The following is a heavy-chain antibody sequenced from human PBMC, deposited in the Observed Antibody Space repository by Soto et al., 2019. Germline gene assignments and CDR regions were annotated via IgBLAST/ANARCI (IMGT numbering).Heavy chain of an antibody. CDR2: ISYDGSNK. J-gene: IGHJ4*02. CDR3: AAQVATGY. D-gene: IGHD5-12*01. V-gene: IGHV3-30*03. Sequence: GGSLRLSCAASGFTFSSNGMHWVRQAPGKGLEWVAVISYDGSNKYYADSVKGRFTISRDNSKNTLYLHMNSLRAEDTAVYYCAAQVATGYWGQGTLVTVSS. CDR1: GFTFSSNG.